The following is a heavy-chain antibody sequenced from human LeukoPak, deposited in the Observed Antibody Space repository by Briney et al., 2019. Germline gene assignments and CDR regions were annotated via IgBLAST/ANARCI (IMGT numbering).Heavy chain of an antibody. CDR3: AKASDSSGFFDH. CDR2: ISYDGSNK. Sequence: GGSLRLSCAASGFTFSSYGMHWVRQAPGKGLEWVAAISYDGSNKYYADSVKGRFTISRDNSKNTLYLQMNSLRAEDTAVYYCAKASDSSGFFDHWGQGTLVTVSS. D-gene: IGHD3-22*01. CDR1: GFTFSSYG. J-gene: IGHJ4*02. V-gene: IGHV3-30*18.